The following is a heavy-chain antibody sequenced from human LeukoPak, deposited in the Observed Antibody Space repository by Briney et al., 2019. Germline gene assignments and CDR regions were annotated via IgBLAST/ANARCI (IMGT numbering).Heavy chain of an antibody. V-gene: IGHV3-48*03. CDR3: TTEGWGLADDTFDI. J-gene: IGHJ3*02. CDR2: ISSSGGTI. CDR1: GFTFSIYE. D-gene: IGHD1-26*01. Sequence: PGGSLRLSCAASGFTFSIYEMYWVRQAPGKGLEWVSYISSSGGTIYYADSVKGRFTISRDNAKNSLYLQMNSLRAEDTAVYYCTTEGWGLADDTFDIWGQGTMVTVSS.